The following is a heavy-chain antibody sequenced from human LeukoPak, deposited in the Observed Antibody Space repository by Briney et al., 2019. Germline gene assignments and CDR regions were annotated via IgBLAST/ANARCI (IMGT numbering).Heavy chain of an antibody. J-gene: IGHJ5*02. CDR2: INPNSGGT. D-gene: IGHD3-10*01. Sequence: ASVKVSCKASGYTFTGYYMHWVRQAPGQGLEWMGWINPNSGGTNYAQKFQGRVTMTRDTSISTAYMELRSLRSDDTAVYYCARDRITMVRGVANWFDPWGQGTLVTVSS. CDR1: GYTFTGYY. V-gene: IGHV1-2*02. CDR3: ARDRITMVRGVANWFDP.